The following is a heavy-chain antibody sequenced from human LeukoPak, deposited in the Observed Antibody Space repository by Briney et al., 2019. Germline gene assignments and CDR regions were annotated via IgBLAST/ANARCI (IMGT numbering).Heavy chain of an antibody. Sequence: GESLKISCKASGYSFTNYWIGWVRQMPGKGLEWMGIIYPGESDTRYSPSFQGQVTISADKSISTAYLQWSSLKASDTAMYYCARVGGSLNTPADPWGQGTLVTVSS. CDR1: GYSFTNYW. V-gene: IGHV5-51*01. J-gene: IGHJ5*02. CDR2: IYPGESDT. D-gene: IGHD1-26*01. CDR3: ARVGGSLNTPADP.